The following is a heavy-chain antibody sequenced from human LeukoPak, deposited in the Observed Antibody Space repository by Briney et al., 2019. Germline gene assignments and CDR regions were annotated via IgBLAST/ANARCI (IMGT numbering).Heavy chain of an antibody. J-gene: IGHJ6*02. CDR1: GFTFDDYA. Sequence: GRSLRLSCAASGFTFDDYAMHWVRQAPGKGLEWVSGISWNSGSIGYADSVKGRFPISRDNAKNSLYLQMNSLRAEDTALYYCAKDIGYSYGPYGDYYYYYGMDVWGQGTTVTVSS. D-gene: IGHD5-18*01. V-gene: IGHV3-9*01. CDR2: ISWNSGSI. CDR3: AKDIGYSYGPYGDYYYYYGMDV.